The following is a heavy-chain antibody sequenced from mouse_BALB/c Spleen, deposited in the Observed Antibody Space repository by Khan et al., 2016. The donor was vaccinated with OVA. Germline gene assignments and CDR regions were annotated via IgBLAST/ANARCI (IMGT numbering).Heavy chain of an antibody. J-gene: IGHJ2*01. CDR3: AIRDYFDY. V-gene: IGHV1S137*01. CDR1: GYTFTDYS. Sequence: QVQLKQSGPELVRPGVSVKISCKGSGYTFTDYSMHWVKQSHAKSLEWIGVISTDSVNTNYNQKFKGKATLTVDKSSSTAYMELARMTSEDSAIYSCAIRDYFDYWGQGTTVTVSS. CDR2: ISTDSVNT.